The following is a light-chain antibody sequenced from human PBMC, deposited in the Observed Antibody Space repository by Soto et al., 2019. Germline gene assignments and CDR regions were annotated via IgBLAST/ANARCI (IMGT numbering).Light chain of an antibody. CDR2: DAS. J-gene: IGKJ4*01. CDR3: HQFSSYPLT. V-gene: IGKV3-20*01. CDR1: QTVRNNY. Sequence: EFVLTQSPGTLSLSPGERATLSCRASQTVRNNYLAWYQQKPGQAPRLLIYDASSRATGIPDRFSGGGSGTNFTPPISRREPQDFAVYYCHQFSSYPLTFCGGTKVEIK.